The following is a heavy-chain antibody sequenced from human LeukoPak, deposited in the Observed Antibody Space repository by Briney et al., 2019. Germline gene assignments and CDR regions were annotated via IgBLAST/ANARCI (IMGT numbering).Heavy chain of an antibody. V-gene: IGHV3-23*01. D-gene: IGHD3-9*01. CDR2: ISGTGGRT. Sequence: GGSLRLSCAASGFTFSTYAMSWVRQAPGKGLEWVSVISGTGGRTYYADSVKGRFTISRDNSRNTLYVQMNSLRAEDTAVYYCAKPPASRFFDSRQYYFDYWGQGTLVTVSS. J-gene: IGHJ4*02. CDR3: AKPPASRFFDSRQYYFDY. CDR1: GFTFSTYA.